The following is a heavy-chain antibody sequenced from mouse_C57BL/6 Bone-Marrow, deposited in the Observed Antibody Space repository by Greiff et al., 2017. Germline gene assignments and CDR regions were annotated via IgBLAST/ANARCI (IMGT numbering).Heavy chain of an antibody. CDR2: IDPENGDT. J-gene: IGHJ3*01. D-gene: IGHD1-1*01. V-gene: IGHV14-4*01. CDR3: TTDCGRCYPALVAY. Sequence: VQLKQSGAELVRPGASVKLSCTASGFNIKDDYMHWVKQRPEQGLEWIGLIDPENGDTEYASKFQGKATITADTTSNTAYLQLSSLTSEDTAVYYCTTDCGRCYPALVAYWGQGTLVTVSA. CDR1: GFNIKDDY.